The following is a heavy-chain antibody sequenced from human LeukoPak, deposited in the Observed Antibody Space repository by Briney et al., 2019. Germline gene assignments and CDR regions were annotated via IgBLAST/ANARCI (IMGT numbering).Heavy chain of an antibody. V-gene: IGHV3-53*01. Sequence: GGSLRPSCAASGFTVSSKYMSWVRQAPGQGLEWVSVIYSGGDTYYADSVKGRFTISRDDSKNTLYLQMNSLRVDDTAVYYCARRDSGWDVWGKGTTVTVSS. CDR2: IYSGGDT. D-gene: IGHD5-24*01. J-gene: IGHJ6*04. CDR1: GFTVSSKY. CDR3: ARRDSGWDV.